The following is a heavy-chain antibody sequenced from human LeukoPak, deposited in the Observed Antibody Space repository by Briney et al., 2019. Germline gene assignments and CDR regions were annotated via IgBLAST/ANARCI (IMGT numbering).Heavy chain of an antibody. CDR2: IIPTLGIA. CDR3: AREARGYCSSTSCPPWFDP. J-gene: IGHJ5*02. CDR1: GGTFSSYA. V-gene: IGHV1-69*04. D-gene: IGHD2-2*01. Sequence: GASVKVSCKASGGTFSSYAISWVRQAPGQGLEWMGRIIPTLGIANYAQKFQGRVTITADKSTSTAYMELSSLRSEDTAVYYCAREARGYCSSTSCPPWFDPWGQGTLVTVSS.